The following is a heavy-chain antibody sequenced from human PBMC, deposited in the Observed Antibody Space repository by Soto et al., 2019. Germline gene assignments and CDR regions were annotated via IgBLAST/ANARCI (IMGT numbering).Heavy chain of an antibody. CDR3: ASIQLWSLDYYGMDV. CDR1: GFTFSSYG. V-gene: IGHV3-33*01. Sequence: PGGSLRLSCAASGFTFSSYGMHWVRQAPGKGLEWVAVIWYDGSNEYYADSVKGRFTISRDNSKNTLYLQMNSLRAEDTAVYYCASIQLWSLDYYGMDVWGQGTTVTVSS. J-gene: IGHJ6*02. D-gene: IGHD5-18*01. CDR2: IWYDGSNE.